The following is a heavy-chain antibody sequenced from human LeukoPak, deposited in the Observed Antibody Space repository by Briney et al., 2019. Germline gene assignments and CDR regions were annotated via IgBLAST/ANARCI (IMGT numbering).Heavy chain of an antibody. Sequence: SETLSLTCTVSGGSISSFYWNWIRQPPGKGLEWLGYIYYSGSSNYNPSPKSRITISVDTSKNQFSLNLSSVTAADTAVYYCARHRGYSSGLFEYWGQGTLVTVSS. V-gene: IGHV4-59*08. J-gene: IGHJ4*02. CDR1: GGSISSFY. CDR2: IYYSGSS. D-gene: IGHD6-19*01. CDR3: ARHRGYSSGLFEY.